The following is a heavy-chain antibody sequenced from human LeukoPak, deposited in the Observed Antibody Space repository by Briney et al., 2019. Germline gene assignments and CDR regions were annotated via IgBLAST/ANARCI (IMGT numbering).Heavy chain of an antibody. D-gene: IGHD3-10*01. CDR3: ARAARITMVRGVRRYYFDY. CDR1: GFTFSSYS. V-gene: IGHV3-21*01. Sequence: GGFLRLSCAASGFTFSSYSMNWVRQAPGKGLEWVSSISSSSSYIYYADSVEGRFTISRDNAKNSLYLQMNSLRAEDTAVYYCARAARITMVRGVRRYYFDYWGQGTLVTVSS. CDR2: ISSSSSYI. J-gene: IGHJ4*02.